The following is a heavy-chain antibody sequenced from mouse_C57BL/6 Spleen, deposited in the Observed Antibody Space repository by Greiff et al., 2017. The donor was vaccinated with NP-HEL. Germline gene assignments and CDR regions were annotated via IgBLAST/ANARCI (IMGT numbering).Heavy chain of an antibody. D-gene: IGHD1-1*01. CDR2: ISYDGSN. Sequence: EVQLQQSGPGLVKPSQSLSLTCSVTGYSITSGYYWNWIRQFPGNKLEWMGYISYDGSNNYNPSLKNRISITRDTSKNQFFLKLNSVTTEDTATYYCAREGGYYGSGYFDVWGTGTTVTVSS. J-gene: IGHJ1*03. CDR3: AREGGYYGSGYFDV. V-gene: IGHV3-6*01. CDR1: GYSITSGYY.